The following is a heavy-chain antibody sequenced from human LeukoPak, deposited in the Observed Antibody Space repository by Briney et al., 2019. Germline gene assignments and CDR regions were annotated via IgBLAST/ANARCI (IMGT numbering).Heavy chain of an antibody. J-gene: IGHJ4*02. V-gene: IGHV3-7*01. CDR1: GFTWSDYL. Sequence: GGSLRLSCATSGFTWSDYLRTWVRQAPGKGLEWVANIKEDGSEKYYVDSVKGRFTISRDNARKSLYLQMNSLRVDDTAMYYCARDGSSLPSEYWGQGILVTVSS. CDR3: ARDGSSLPSEY. D-gene: IGHD6-6*01. CDR2: IKEDGSEK.